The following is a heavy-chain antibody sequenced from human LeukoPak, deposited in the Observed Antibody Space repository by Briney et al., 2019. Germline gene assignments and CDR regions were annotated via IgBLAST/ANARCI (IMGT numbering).Heavy chain of an antibody. CDR1: GFTFDDYA. D-gene: IGHD3-10*01. Sequence: GGSLRLSCTASGFTFDDYALHWVRQAPGKGLEWVSGFSWNSGRTAYADSVKGRFTISRDNAKKSLYLQMNSLRTEDTALYYCAKDLMVRADYGMDVWGQGTTVTVSS. CDR3: AKDLMVRADYGMDV. V-gene: IGHV3-9*01. J-gene: IGHJ6*02. CDR2: FSWNSGRT.